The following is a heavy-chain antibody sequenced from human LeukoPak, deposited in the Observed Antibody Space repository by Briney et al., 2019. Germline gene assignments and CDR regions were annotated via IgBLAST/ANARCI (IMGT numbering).Heavy chain of an antibody. J-gene: IGHJ4*02. CDR2: ISAYNGNT. D-gene: IGHD2-21*02. V-gene: IGHV1-18*01. CDR3: ARDQRIVVVTAILDY. Sequence: ASVTVSCKASGYTFTSYGISWVRQAPGQGLEWMGWISAYNGNTNYAQKLQGRVTMTTDTSTSTAYMELRSLRSDGTAVYYCARDQRIVVVTAILDYWGQGTLVTVSS. CDR1: GYTFTSYG.